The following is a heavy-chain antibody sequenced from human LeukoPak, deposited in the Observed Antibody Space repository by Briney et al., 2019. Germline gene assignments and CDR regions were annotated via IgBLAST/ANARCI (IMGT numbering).Heavy chain of an antibody. J-gene: IGHJ4*02. CDR3: AREGGYCSGDSCYSRYFAY. D-gene: IGHD2-15*01. CDR2: TYAGGST. CDR1: GFTVSSNQ. V-gene: IGHV3-53*01. Sequence: PGGSLRLSCAASGFTVSSNQMSWVRKAPGKGLEWVSVTYAGGSTYYADSVKGRFTISRDNSKNTLYLQMNSLRVEDTAVYYCAREGGYCSGDSCYSRYFAYWGQGTLVTVSS.